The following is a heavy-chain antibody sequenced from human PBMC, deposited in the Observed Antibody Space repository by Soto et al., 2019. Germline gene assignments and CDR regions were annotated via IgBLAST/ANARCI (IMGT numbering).Heavy chain of an antibody. CDR3: AGYYYGSGSTGGYYYYMDV. D-gene: IGHD3-10*01. V-gene: IGHV3-21*01. Sequence: EVQLVESGGGLVKPGGSLRLSCAASGFTFSSYSMNWVRQAPGKGLEWVSSISSSSSYIYYADSVKGRFTISRDNAKNSLYLQMHSLRAEDTAVYYCAGYYYGSGSTGGYYYYMDVWGKGTTVTVSS. CDR2: ISSSSSYI. J-gene: IGHJ6*03. CDR1: GFTFSSYS.